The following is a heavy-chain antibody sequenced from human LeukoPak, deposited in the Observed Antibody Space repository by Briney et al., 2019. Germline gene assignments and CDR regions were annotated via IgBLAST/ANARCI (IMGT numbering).Heavy chain of an antibody. CDR3: ARDFDRYCSGGSCYSDY. CDR1: GFTFSSYS. J-gene: IGHJ4*02. D-gene: IGHD2-15*01. V-gene: IGHV3-21*01. CDR2: ISSSSSYI. Sequence: GGSLRLSCAASGFTFSSYSMNWVRQAPGKGLEWVSSISSSSSYIYYADSVKGRFTISRDNAKNSLYLQMNSLRAEDTAVYYCARDFDRYCSGGSCYSDYWGQGTLVTVSS.